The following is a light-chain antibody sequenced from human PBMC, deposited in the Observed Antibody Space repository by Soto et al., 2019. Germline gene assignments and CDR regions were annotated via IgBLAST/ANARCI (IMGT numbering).Light chain of an antibody. Sequence: EVVLTQSPCTLSLSPGERATLSCRASQSVDSTYLTWYQQKPGQAPRLLIYGASSRATGIPDRFSGSGSGTDFTLTISRLEPEDFAVYFCQQYVSSPWTFGQGTKVDIK. CDR2: GAS. CDR3: QQYVSSPWT. CDR1: QSVDSTY. J-gene: IGKJ1*01. V-gene: IGKV3-20*01.